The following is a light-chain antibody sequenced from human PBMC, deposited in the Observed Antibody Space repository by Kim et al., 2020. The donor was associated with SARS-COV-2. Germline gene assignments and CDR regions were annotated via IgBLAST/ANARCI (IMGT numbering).Light chain of an antibody. Sequence: AIQLTQSPSSLSASVGDRVTITCRASQGISSALAWYQQKPGKAPKLLIYDASSLESGVPSRFSGSGSGTDFTLTISSLQPEDFATYYCHQFNNLLTFGGGTKVDIK. CDR3: HQFNNLLT. V-gene: IGKV1D-13*01. CDR2: DAS. J-gene: IGKJ4*01. CDR1: QGISSA.